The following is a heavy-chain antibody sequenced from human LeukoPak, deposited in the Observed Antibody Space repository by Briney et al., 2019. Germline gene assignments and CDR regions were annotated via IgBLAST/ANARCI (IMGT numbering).Heavy chain of an antibody. CDR1: GFTVSSNY. J-gene: IGHJ3*02. Sequence: GGSLRLSCAASGFTVSSNYMSWVRQAPGKGLEWVSVIYSGGSTYYADSVKGRFTISRDNSKNTPYLQMNSLRAEDTAVYYCARERDGYGGNFFVGAFDIWGQGTMVTVSS. V-gene: IGHV3-53*01. CDR2: IYSGGST. CDR3: ARERDGYGGNFFVGAFDI. D-gene: IGHD4-23*01.